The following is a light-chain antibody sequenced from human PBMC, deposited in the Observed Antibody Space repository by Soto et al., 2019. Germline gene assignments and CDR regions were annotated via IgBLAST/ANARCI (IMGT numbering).Light chain of an antibody. CDR1: QSVSTTY. CDR3: QQYGLSRWT. Sequence: ETVLTQSPGTLSLSPGDRATLSCRASQSVSTTYLAWYQQKPGQSPRLLIYGTSNRATGIPDRFSGSGSGTDFTLTISRLEPEDFAVYYCQQYGLSRWTFXQGTKVDI. J-gene: IGKJ1*01. CDR2: GTS. V-gene: IGKV3-20*01.